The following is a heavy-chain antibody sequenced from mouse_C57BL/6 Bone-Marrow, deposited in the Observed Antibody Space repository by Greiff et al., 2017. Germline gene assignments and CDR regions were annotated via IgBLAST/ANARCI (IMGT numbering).Heavy chain of an antibody. D-gene: IGHD1-1*01. J-gene: IGHJ1*03. CDR1: GYTFTSYW. V-gene: IGHV1-55*01. CDR3: ARRGAYYYGSSYFWYFDV. CDR2: IYPGSGST. Sequence: QVRLQQPGAELVKPGASVKMSCKASGYTFTSYWITWVKQRPGQGLEWIGDIYPGSGSTNYTEKFKSQATLTVDTSSSTAYMQLSSLTSEDSAVYYCARRGAYYYGSSYFWYFDVWGTGTTVTVSS.